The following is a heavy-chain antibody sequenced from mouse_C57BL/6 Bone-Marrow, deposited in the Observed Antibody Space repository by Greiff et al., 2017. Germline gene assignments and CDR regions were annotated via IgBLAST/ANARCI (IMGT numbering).Heavy chain of an antibody. CDR1: GYTFTSYW. D-gene: IGHD1-1*01. Sequence: QVQLKQPGAELVKPGASVKMSCKASGYTFTSYWITWVKQRPGQGLEWIGDIYPGSGSTNYNEKFKSKATLTVDTSSSTAYMQLSSLTSEDSAVYYCARKGYYGSSSFAYWGQGTLVTVSA. CDR2: IYPGSGST. J-gene: IGHJ3*01. V-gene: IGHV1-55*01. CDR3: ARKGYYGSSSFAY.